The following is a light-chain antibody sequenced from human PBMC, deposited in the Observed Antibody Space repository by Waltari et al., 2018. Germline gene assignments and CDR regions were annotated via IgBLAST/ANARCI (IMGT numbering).Light chain of an antibody. CDR3: SSYTSSSTLEV. Sequence: QSALTQPASVSGSPGQSITISCTGTSSDVGGSHYVSWYQQHPGKAPKLMIYEVSNRPSGVSNRFSGPKSGNTASLTISGLQAEDEADYYCSSYTSSSTLEVFGTGTKVTVL. V-gene: IGLV2-14*01. J-gene: IGLJ1*01. CDR2: EVS. CDR1: SSDVGGSHY.